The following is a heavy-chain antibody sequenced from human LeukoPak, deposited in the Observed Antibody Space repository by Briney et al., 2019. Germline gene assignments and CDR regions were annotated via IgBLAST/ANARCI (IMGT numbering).Heavy chain of an antibody. CDR3: ARAITYYDFWSGYYVTDYYYYYYMDV. V-gene: IGHV4-39*07. D-gene: IGHD3-3*01. Sequence: SETLSLTCTVSGGSISSSSYYWGWIRQPPGKGLEWIGSIYYSGSTYYNPSLKSRVTISVDTSKNQFSLKLSSVTAADTAVYYCARAITYYDFWSGYYVTDYYYYYYMDVWGKGTTVTVSS. J-gene: IGHJ6*03. CDR2: IYYSGST. CDR1: GGSISSSSYY.